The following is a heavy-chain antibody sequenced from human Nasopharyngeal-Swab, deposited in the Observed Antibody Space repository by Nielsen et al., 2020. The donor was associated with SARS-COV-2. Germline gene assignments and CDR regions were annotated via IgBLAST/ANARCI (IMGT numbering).Heavy chain of an antibody. CDR3: AKQPAADYGMDV. Sequence: GGSLRLSCAASGFTFDDYAVHWVRQAPGKGLEWVSGISWNSGSIGYADSVKGRFTISRDNAKNSLYLQMNSLRAEDTALYYCAKQPAADYGMDVWGQGTTVTVSS. J-gene: IGHJ6*02. CDR2: ISWNSGSI. V-gene: IGHV3-9*01. CDR1: GFTFDDYA. D-gene: IGHD2-2*01.